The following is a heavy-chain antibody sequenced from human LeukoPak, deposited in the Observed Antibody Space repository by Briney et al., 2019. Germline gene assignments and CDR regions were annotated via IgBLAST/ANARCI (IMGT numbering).Heavy chain of an antibody. CDR2: INPNSGGT. D-gene: IGHD3-3*01. CDR1: GYTFTGYY. V-gene: IGHV1-2*02. CDR3: ALLEWSPTWDWFDP. J-gene: IGHJ5*02. Sequence: ASVKVSCKASGYTFTGYYMHWVRQAPGQGLEWMGWINPNSGGTNYAQKFQGRVTMTRGTSISTAYMELSRLRSDDTAVYYCALLEWSPTWDWFDPWGQGTLVTVSS.